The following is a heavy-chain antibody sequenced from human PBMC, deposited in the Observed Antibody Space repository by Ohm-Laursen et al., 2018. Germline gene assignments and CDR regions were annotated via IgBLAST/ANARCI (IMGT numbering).Heavy chain of an antibody. CDR3: AREGGYDSPGNYYGMDV. CDR2: ISSSGSTI. CDR1: GGSFSGYY. D-gene: IGHD5-12*01. Sequence: GTLSLTCAVYGGSFSGYYWSWIRQPPGKGLEWASYISSSGSTIYYADSVKGRFTISRDNAKNSLYLQMTSLTAEDTAVYYCAREGGYDSPGNYYGMDVWGQGTTVTVSS. J-gene: IGHJ6*02. V-gene: IGHV3-11*04.